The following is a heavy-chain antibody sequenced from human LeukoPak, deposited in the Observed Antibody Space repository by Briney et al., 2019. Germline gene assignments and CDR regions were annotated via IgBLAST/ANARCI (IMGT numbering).Heavy chain of an antibody. CDR1: GGSISSSSYY. J-gene: IGHJ5*02. CDR2: IYTSGST. V-gene: IGHV4-39*07. Sequence: SETLSLTCTVSGGSISSSSYYWGWIRQPPGKGLEWIGRIYTSGSTNYNPSLKSRVTMSVDTSKNQFSLKLSSVTAADTAVYYCAREARWFDPWGQGTLVTVSS. CDR3: AREARWFDP.